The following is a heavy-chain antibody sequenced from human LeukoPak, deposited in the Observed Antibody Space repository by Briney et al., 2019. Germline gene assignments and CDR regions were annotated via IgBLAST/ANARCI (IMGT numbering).Heavy chain of an antibody. CDR2: ISYDGSNK. D-gene: IGHD7-27*01. V-gene: IGHV3-30*18. CDR1: GFTFSSYG. J-gene: IGHJ5*02. CDR3: AKDANWGSGWFDP. Sequence: GRSLRLSCAASGFTFSSYGMHWVRQAPGKGLEWVAVISYDGSNKYYAGSVKGRFTISRDNSKNTLYLQMNSLRAEDTAVYYCAKDANWGSGWFDPWGQGTLVTVSS.